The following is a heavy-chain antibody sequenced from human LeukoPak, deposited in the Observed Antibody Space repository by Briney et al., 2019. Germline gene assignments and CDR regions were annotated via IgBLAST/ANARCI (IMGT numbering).Heavy chain of an antibody. D-gene: IGHD5-12*01. CDR2: ISSRGGAI. J-gene: IGHJ4*02. V-gene: IGHV3-48*03. CDR1: GFIFSGYE. CDR3: ARDLFSGYDPRTFDL. Sequence: PGGSLRLSCAASGFIFSGYEMNWVRQAPGKGLEWVSYISSRGGAIYYADSLKGRITISRDNAKNSLYLQMNSLRAEDTALYYCARDLFSGYDPRTFDLWGQGTLVTVSS.